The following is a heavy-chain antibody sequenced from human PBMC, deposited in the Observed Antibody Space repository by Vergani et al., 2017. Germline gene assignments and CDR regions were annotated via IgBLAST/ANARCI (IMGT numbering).Heavy chain of an antibody. D-gene: IGHD3-22*01. CDR2: IYYSGST. Sequence: QVQLQESGPGLVKPSETLSLTCTVSGGSISSYYWSWIRQPPGKGLEWIGYIYYSGSTNYNPSLKSQVTISVDTSKNQFSLKLSSVTAADTAVYYCARHYYDSSGYYYGYYFDYWGQGTLVTVSS. J-gene: IGHJ4*02. V-gene: IGHV4-59*08. CDR1: GGSISSYY. CDR3: ARHYYDSSGYYYGYYFDY.